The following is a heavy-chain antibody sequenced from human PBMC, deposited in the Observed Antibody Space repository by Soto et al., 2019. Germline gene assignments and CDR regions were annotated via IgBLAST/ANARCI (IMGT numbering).Heavy chain of an antibody. CDR1: GFTFSSYS. V-gene: IGHV3-48*02. CDR3: ARDEGSEWLVLGSVGYYFDY. Sequence: EVQLVESGGGLVQPGGSLRLSCAASGFTFSSYSMNWVRQAPGKGLEWVSYISSSSSTIYYADSVKGRFTISRDNAKNSLYLQMNSLRDEDTAVYYCARDEGSEWLVLGSVGYYFDYWGQGTLVTVSS. D-gene: IGHD6-19*01. J-gene: IGHJ4*02. CDR2: ISSSSSTI.